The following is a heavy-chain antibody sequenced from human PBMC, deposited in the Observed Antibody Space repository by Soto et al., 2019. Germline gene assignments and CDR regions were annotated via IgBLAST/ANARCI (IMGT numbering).Heavy chain of an antibody. CDR3: AREYSTSRYFDY. CDR1: GFTFSTYW. CDR2: TNSDGSSI. Sequence: EVHLVESGGGLVQPGGSLRLSCPASGFTFSTYWMHWVRQAPGKGLVWVSRTNSDGSSISYADSVKGRFTISRDNAKNTLYLQMNSMRAEDTAVNYCAREYSTSRYFDYWGQGTLVTVSS. J-gene: IGHJ4*02. V-gene: IGHV3-74*01. D-gene: IGHD6-13*01.